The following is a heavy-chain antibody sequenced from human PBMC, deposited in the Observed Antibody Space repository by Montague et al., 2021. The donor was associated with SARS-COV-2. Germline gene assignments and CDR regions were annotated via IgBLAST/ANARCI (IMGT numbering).Heavy chain of an antibody. V-gene: IGHV6-1*01. CDR1: GDSVSSNIAT. Sequence: XAISGDSVSSNIATWNWIRQSPSRGLEWLGRTYYRSKWYNDYAESVKSRITIDPDTSKHRFSLHLNSVTPEDTAVYYCARIPVGSKYYFDFWGQGTLVTVSS. CDR2: TYYRSKWYN. D-gene: IGHD2-2*01. CDR3: ARIPVGSKYYFDF. J-gene: IGHJ4*02.